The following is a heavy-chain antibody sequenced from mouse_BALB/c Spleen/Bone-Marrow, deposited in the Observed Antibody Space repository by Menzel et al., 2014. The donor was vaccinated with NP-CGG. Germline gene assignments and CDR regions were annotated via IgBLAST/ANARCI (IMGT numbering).Heavy chain of an antibody. J-gene: IGHJ3*01. CDR3: VRPYDYGTWFAY. D-gene: IGHD2-4*01. V-gene: IGHV5-6*01. Sequence: VHVKQSGGDLVKPGGSLKLSCAASGFTLSTYGMSWVRQTPDKRLEWVAAISNGGIYTYYPDTVKGRFTISRDNAKNTLYLQMSSLKSEDTAMYYCVRPYDYGTWFAYWGQGTLVTVSA. CDR2: ISNGGIYT. CDR1: GFTLSTYG.